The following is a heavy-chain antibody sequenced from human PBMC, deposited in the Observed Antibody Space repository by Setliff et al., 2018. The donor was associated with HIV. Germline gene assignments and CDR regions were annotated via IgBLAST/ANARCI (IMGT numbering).Heavy chain of an antibody. Sequence: GASVKVSCKASGYTFTGYFIHWVRQAPGQGLEWMGRINPNSGGTNYAQKFQGRVTITRDTSASTAYMELSSLRSEDTAVYYCARVPRWYYYDSSGYPDYWGQGTLVTVSS. D-gene: IGHD3-22*01. V-gene: IGHV1-2*06. J-gene: IGHJ4*02. CDR1: GYTFTGYF. CDR2: INPNSGGT. CDR3: ARVPRWYYYDSSGYPDY.